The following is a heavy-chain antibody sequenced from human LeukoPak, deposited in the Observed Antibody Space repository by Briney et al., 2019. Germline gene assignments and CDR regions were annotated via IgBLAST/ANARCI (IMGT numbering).Heavy chain of an antibody. V-gene: IGHV4-34*01. CDR3: ASGGSSSWYWFDP. D-gene: IGHD6-13*01. CDR1: SGSFSGYY. Sequence: SETLSLTCAVYSGSFSGYYWSWIRQPPGKGLEWIGEINHSGSTNYNPSLKSRVTISVDTSKNQFSLKLSSVTAADTAVYYCASGGSSSWYWFDPWGQGTLVTVSS. CDR2: INHSGST. J-gene: IGHJ5*02.